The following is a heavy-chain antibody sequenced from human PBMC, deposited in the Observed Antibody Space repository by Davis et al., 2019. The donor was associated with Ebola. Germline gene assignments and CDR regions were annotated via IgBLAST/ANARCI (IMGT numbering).Heavy chain of an antibody. CDR2: IYYSGST. Sequence: SETLSLTCAVYGGSFSGYYWSWIRQPPGKGLEWIGYIYYSGSTYYNPSLKSRVTISVDTSKNQFSLKLSSVTAADTAVYYCARGGRTMIVVVDWNWFDPWGQGTLVTVSS. V-gene: IGHV4-30-4*01. J-gene: IGHJ5*02. CDR3: ARGGRTMIVVVDWNWFDP. D-gene: IGHD3-22*01. CDR1: GGSFSGYY.